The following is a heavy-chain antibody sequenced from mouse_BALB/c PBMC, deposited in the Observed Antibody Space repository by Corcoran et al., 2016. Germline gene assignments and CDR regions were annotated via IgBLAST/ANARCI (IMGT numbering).Heavy chain of an antibody. V-gene: IGHV1-18*01. CDR3: ARWGITTFDY. CDR2: INPRSRGT. D-gene: IGHD1-1*01. Sequence: EVMLELSGAIAVKSGASGKIICKTSRYTFNDYNMDWVKQSQGKSIEWIGDINPRSRGTIYNQTFEGRATLTVHKSSSTAYMELRSLTSEDTAVYYCARWGITTFDYWGQGTTVIVSS. CDR1: RYTFNDYN. J-gene: IGHJ2*01.